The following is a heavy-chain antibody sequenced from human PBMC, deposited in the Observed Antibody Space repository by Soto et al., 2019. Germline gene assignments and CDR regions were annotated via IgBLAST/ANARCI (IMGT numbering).Heavy chain of an antibody. Sequence: QVQLVQSGAEVKKPGASVKVSCKASGYTFTSYGISWVRQAPGQGLEWMGWISAYNGNTNYAQKLQGRVTMTTDTSTSTAYMELRSLRSDDTAVYYCASGYASYYYYYYGMDVWGQGTTVTVSS. CDR2: ISAYNGNT. CDR1: GYTFTSYG. V-gene: IGHV1-18*01. D-gene: IGHD5-12*01. J-gene: IGHJ6*02. CDR3: ASGYASYYYYYYGMDV.